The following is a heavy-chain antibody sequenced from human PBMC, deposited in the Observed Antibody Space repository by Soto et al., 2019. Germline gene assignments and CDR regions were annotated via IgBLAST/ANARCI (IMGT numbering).Heavy chain of an antibody. CDR3: ARGGGFWSGYYYYYYGMDV. J-gene: IGHJ6*02. Sequence: QVRLQQWGAGLLKPSETLSLTCAVYGGSFSGYYWSWIRQPPGKGLEWIGEINHSGSTNYNPSLKSRVTISVDTSKNQFSLKLSSVTAADTAVYYCARGGGFWSGYYYYYYGMDVWGQGTTVTVSS. CDR1: GGSFSGYY. CDR2: INHSGST. V-gene: IGHV4-34*01. D-gene: IGHD3-3*01.